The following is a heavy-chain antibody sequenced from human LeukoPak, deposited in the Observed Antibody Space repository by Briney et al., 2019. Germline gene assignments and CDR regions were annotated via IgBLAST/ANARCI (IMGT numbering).Heavy chain of an antibody. D-gene: IGHD2-15*01. CDR1: GYTFTGYY. CDR2: INPNSGGT. V-gene: IGHV1-2*02. CDR3: ARSYCSGGSCSHDYGDF. J-gene: IGHJ4*02. Sequence: ASVKVSCKASGYTFTGYYMHWVRQAPGQGLEWMGWINPNSGGTNYAQKFQGRVALTRDTSISTAYMELRSLRSEDTAMYYCARSYCSGGSCSHDYGDFWGQGTLLTVSS.